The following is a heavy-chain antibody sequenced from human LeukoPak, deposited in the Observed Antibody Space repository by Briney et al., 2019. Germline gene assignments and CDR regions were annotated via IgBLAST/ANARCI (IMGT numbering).Heavy chain of an antibody. V-gene: IGHV1-2*06. J-gene: IGHJ6*02. D-gene: IGHD3-10*01. CDR2: INPNSGGT. Sequence: ASVKVSCKASGYTFTGYYMHWVRQAPGQGLEWMGRINPNSGGTNYAQKFQGRVTITRDTSISTAYMELSRLRSDDTAVYYCARDMGRYYGMDVWGQGTTVTVSS. CDR1: GYTFTGYY. CDR3: ARDMGRYYGMDV.